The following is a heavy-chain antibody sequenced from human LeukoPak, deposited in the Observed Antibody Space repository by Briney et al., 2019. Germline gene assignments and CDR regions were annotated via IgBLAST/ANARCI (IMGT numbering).Heavy chain of an antibody. CDR3: ARHGDTIFGVVIIGYFDY. Sequence: SVKVSCKASGGTFSSYAISWVRQAPGQGLEWMGGIIPIFGTANYAQKFQGRVTITADESTSTAYMELSSLRSEDTAVYYCARHGDTIFGVVIIGYFDYWGQGTLVTVSS. D-gene: IGHD3-3*01. CDR2: IIPIFGTA. CDR1: GGTFSSYA. V-gene: IGHV1-69*13. J-gene: IGHJ4*02.